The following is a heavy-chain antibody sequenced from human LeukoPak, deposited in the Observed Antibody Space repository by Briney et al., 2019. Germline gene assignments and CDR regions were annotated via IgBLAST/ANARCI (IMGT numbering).Heavy chain of an antibody. D-gene: IGHD3-10*01. CDR3: ARNYGSGSSPPDY. J-gene: IGHJ4*02. V-gene: IGHV4-4*02. CDR2: IYYRGST. Sequence: PSGTLSLTCAVSGGSISSSNWWSWVRQPPGKGLEWIGYIYYRGSTNYNPSLKSRVTMSVDTSKSQFSLKLSSVTAADTAVYYCARNYGSGSSPPDYWGQGTLVTVSS. CDR1: GGSISSSNW.